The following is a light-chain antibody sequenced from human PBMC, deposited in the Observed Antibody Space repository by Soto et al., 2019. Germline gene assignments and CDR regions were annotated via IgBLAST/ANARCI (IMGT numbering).Light chain of an antibody. J-gene: IGKJ5*01. V-gene: IGKV3-11*01. CDR2: DAY. Sequence: EVVLTQSPVTLSLSPGETATLSCRASQSFRCLLAWYQQKPGQAPMLLIYDAYNRATGIPPRFSGSGSGTDFTLTNSSLEPEDAAVYYCQQRHMWPITFGQGTRLEIK. CDR3: QQRHMWPIT. CDR1: QSFRCL.